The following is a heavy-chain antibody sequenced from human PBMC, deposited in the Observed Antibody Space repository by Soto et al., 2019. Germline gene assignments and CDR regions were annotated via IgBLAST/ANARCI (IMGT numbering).Heavy chain of an antibody. J-gene: IGHJ4*02. CDR1: GGSFSGYY. CDR3: ARGRGARYCSSGSCHSYFDY. Sequence: SETLSVTCAVYGGSFSGYYWSWIRQPPWKGLEWIGEINHSGSTNYNPSLKSRVTISVDTSKNQFSLKLSSVTAADTAVYYCARGRGARYCSSGSCHSYFDYWGQGTLVTVSS. D-gene: IGHD2-15*01. CDR2: INHSGST. V-gene: IGHV4-34*01.